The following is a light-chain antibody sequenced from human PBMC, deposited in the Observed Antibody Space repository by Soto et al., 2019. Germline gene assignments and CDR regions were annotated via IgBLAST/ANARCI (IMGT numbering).Light chain of an antibody. CDR1: QSVNSY. CDR2: DAS. CDR3: QQGSNWPLT. Sequence: EIVLTQSPATLSLSPGERATLSCRASQSVNSYLAWYQQKPGQAPRLLIYDASNRATGIPARFSGSGSGTDFTLTISSLEPEEFAVYYCQQGSNWPLTFGGGTKVEIK. V-gene: IGKV3-11*01. J-gene: IGKJ4*01.